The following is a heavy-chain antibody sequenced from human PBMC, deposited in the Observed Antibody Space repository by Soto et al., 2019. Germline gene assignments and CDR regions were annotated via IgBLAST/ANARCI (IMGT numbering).Heavy chain of an antibody. CDR2: MHYSGST. CDR1: GGSISSSGYY. Sequence: QLQLQESGPGLVKPSETLSLICTVSGGSISSSGYYWGWIRQPPGQGLEWIWSMHYSGSTYYNPSLKSRVTISLDTSNIQFSLTLNSVTASDTAVYYCARRGSGWFFDYWGQGTLVTVSS. D-gene: IGHD6-19*01. V-gene: IGHV4-39*01. J-gene: IGHJ4*02. CDR3: ARRGSGWFFDY.